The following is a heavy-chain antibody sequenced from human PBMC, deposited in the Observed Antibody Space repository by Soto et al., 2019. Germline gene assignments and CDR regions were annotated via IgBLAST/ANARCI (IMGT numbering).Heavy chain of an antibody. D-gene: IGHD3-22*01. Sequence: EVQLVESGGGLVQPGGSLRLSCAASGFTVSSNYMSWVRQAPGKGLEWVSVIYSGGSTCYADSVKGRFTIARDNSKNTLYLQMNSLRAEDTAVYYCARDPDYYDSSGPWWGQGTLDTVSS. CDR3: ARDPDYYDSSGPW. J-gene: IGHJ4*02. CDR2: IYSGGST. CDR1: GFTVSSNY. V-gene: IGHV3-66*01.